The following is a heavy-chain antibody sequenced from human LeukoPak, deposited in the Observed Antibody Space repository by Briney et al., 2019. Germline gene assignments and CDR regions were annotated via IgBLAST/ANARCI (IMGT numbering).Heavy chain of an antibody. Sequence: GGSLRLSCAASGFTVSSNYMSWVRQAPGKGLEWVSVIYSDDSTYYADSVKGRFTISRDNSKNTLYLQMNSLRAEDTAVYYCAKAGRGILLWSNFDYWGQGTLVTVSS. CDR3: AKAGRGILLWSNFDY. V-gene: IGHV3-53*01. D-gene: IGHD3-10*01. CDR1: GFTVSSNY. J-gene: IGHJ4*02. CDR2: IYSDDST.